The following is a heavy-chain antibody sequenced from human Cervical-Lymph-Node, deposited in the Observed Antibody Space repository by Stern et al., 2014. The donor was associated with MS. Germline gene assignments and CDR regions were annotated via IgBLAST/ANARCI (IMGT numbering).Heavy chain of an antibody. J-gene: IGHJ4*02. D-gene: IGHD1-26*01. CDR1: GYTFGSYG. CDR2: IDVYSGNP. V-gene: IGHV1-18*01. Sequence: QVQLVQSGAEVKKPGASVKVSCKASGYTFGSYGFHWVRQAPGQGLQWMGWIDVYSGNPKNAQKFKGRVTLTTDTSTSTAYMELRSLKRDDTAMYYCARDKREGDYWGQGTLVTVSS. CDR3: ARDKREGDY.